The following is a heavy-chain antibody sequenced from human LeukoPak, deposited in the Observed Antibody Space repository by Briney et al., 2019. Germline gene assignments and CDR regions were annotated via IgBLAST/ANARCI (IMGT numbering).Heavy chain of an antibody. CDR1: GGSFSGYY. J-gene: IGHJ4*02. CDR2: INHSGST. CDR3: ARVRSSGYYLNYFDY. V-gene: IGHV4-34*01. Sequence: PSETLSLTCAVYGGSFSGYYWSWIRQPPGKGLEWIGEINHSGSTNYNPSLESRVTISVDTSKNQFSLKLSSVTAADTAVYYCARVRSSGYYLNYFDYWGQGTLVTVSS. D-gene: IGHD3-22*01.